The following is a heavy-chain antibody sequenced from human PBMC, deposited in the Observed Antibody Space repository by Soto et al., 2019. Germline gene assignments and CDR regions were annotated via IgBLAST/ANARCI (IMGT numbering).Heavy chain of an antibody. D-gene: IGHD3-22*01. V-gene: IGHV1-8*01. J-gene: IGHJ4*02. CDR1: GYTFTSYD. CDR2: MNPNSGNT. Sequence: GASVKVSCKASGYTFTSYDINWVRQATGQGLEWMGWMNPNSGNTGYAQKFQGRVTMTRNTSISTAYMELSSLRSEDTAVYYCARVLATSYDSSGYLKRGYFDYWGQGTLVTVS. CDR3: ARVLATSYDSSGYLKRGYFDY.